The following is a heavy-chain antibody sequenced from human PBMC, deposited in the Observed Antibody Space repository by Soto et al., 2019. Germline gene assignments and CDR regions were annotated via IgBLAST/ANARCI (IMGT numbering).Heavy chain of an antibody. J-gene: IGHJ2*01. D-gene: IGHD2-15*01. Sequence: SVKVSCKASGGPFSSYTISWVRQAPGQGLEWMGRIIPIPGIANYAQKFQGRVTITADKSTSTAYMELSSLRSEDTAVYYCAITTRPCSGGSCYRPGWYFDLWGRGTLVTVSS. V-gene: IGHV1-69*02. CDR1: GGPFSSYT. CDR2: IIPIPGIA. CDR3: AITTRPCSGGSCYRPGWYFDL.